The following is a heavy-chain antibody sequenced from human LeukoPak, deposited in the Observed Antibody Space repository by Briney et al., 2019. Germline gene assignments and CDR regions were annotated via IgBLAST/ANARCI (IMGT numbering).Heavy chain of an antibody. CDR1: GDSISSGDYY. D-gene: IGHD6-13*01. CDR3: ARGSSSGYFDY. V-gene: IGHV4-61*02. Sequence: SETLSLTCTVSGDSISSGDYYWSWIRQPAGKGLEWIGRIYTSGSTNYNPSLKSRVTISLDTSKNQFSLNVSSVTAADTAVFFCARGSSSGYFDYWGQGTVVTVSS. J-gene: IGHJ4*02. CDR2: IYTSGST.